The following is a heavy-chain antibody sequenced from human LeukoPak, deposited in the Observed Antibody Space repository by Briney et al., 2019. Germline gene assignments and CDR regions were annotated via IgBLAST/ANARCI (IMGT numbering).Heavy chain of an antibody. Sequence: ASVKVSCKASGYTFADYYMQWVRQAPGQGLEWMGWINPNSGGTNYAQKFQGRVTMTRDTSASTAYMELSSLRSEDMAVYYCARGYYYDSSGYFDYWGQGTLVTVSS. V-gene: IGHV1-2*02. CDR1: GYTFADYY. J-gene: IGHJ4*02. D-gene: IGHD3-22*01. CDR2: INPNSGGT. CDR3: ARGYYYDSSGYFDY.